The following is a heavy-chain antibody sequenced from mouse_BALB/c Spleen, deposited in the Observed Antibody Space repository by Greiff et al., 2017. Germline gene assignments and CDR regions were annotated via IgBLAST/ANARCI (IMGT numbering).Heavy chain of an antibody. CDR2: ISYSGST. Sequence: EVQVQESGPSLVKPSQTLSLTCSVTGDSITSGYWNWIRKFPGNKLEYMGYISYSGSTYYNPSLKSRISITRDTSKNQYYLQLNSVTTEDTATYYCSTYDYDVGYAMDYWGQGTSVTVSS. J-gene: IGHJ4*01. D-gene: IGHD2-4*01. CDR3: STYDYDVGYAMDY. CDR1: GDSITSGY. V-gene: IGHV3-8*02.